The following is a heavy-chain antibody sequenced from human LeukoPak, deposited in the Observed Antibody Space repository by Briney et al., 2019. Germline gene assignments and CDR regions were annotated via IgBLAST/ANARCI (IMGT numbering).Heavy chain of an antibody. J-gene: IGHJ6*02. CDR1: GYSFTSYW. Sequence: GESLKISCKGSGYSFTSYWIGWVRQMPGKGLEWMGIIYPGDSDTRYSPSFQGQVTISADKSISTAYLQWSSLKASDTAMYYCARQKYYGSESYYHGMDVWGQGTTVTVSS. D-gene: IGHD3-10*01. CDR3: ARQKYYGSESYYHGMDV. V-gene: IGHV5-51*01. CDR2: IYPGDSDT.